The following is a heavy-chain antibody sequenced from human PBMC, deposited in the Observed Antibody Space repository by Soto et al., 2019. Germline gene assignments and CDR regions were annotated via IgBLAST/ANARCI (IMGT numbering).Heavy chain of an antibody. CDR1: GYSFTSYW. CDR3: ARHYISIFGVGSWNRKFDP. V-gene: IGHV5-10-1*01. Sequence: GESLKISCKGSGYSFTSYWISWVRQMPGKGLEWMGRIDPSDSYTNYSPSFQGHVTISADKSISTAYLQWSSLKASDTAMYYCARHYISIFGVGSWNRKFDPWGQGTLVTVSS. CDR2: IDPSDSYT. J-gene: IGHJ5*02. D-gene: IGHD3-3*01.